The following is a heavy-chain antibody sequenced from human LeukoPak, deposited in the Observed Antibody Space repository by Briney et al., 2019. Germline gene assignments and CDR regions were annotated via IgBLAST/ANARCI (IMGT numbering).Heavy chain of an antibody. CDR2: IYYSGST. CDR1: GVSISSSSYY. V-gene: IGHV4-39*07. Sequence: SETLSLTCTVSGVSISSSSYYWGWIRQPPGKGLEWIGSIYYSGSTYYNPSLKSRVTLSVDTSKNQFSLKLSSVTAADTAVYYCARGLIVATIGDYWGQGTLVTVSS. D-gene: IGHD5-12*01. J-gene: IGHJ4*02. CDR3: ARGLIVATIGDY.